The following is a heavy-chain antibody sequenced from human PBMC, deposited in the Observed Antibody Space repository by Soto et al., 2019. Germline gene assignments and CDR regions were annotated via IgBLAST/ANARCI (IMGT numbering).Heavy chain of an antibody. CDR1: GDTFTGYY. Sequence: ASVKVSCKASGDTFTGYYMHWVRQAPGQGLEWMGWINPNSGGTNYAQKFQGWVTMTRDTSISTAYMELSRLRSDDTAVYYCARGGKDYYYMDVWGKGTTLTVSS. CDR2: INPNSGGT. CDR3: ARGGKDYYYMDV. J-gene: IGHJ6*03. V-gene: IGHV1-2*04.